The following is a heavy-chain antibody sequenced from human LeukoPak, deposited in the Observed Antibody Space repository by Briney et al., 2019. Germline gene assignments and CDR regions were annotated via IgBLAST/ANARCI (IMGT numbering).Heavy chain of an antibody. CDR1: GFTFSSYW. D-gene: IGHD6-13*01. CDR2: INQDGSEK. Sequence: PGGSLRLSCAASGFTFSSYWMSWVRQAPGKGLEWVANINQDGSEKYYVDSVKGRFTISRDNARNSLYLQMNSVRAEDTAVYYCAKAFNSSWHNWGQGTLVTVSS. CDR3: AKAFNSSWHN. V-gene: IGHV3-7*01. J-gene: IGHJ4*02.